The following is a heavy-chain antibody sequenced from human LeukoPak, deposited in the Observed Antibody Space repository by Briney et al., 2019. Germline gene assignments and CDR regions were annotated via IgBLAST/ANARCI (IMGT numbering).Heavy chain of an antibody. D-gene: IGHD3-10*01. Sequence: GGSLRLSCAASGFTFSNYGMHWVRQAPDKGLEWVAVISYDGSRKYYADSVKGRFTISRDNSKNTLYLQMNSLRAEDTAVYYCAGSYYNVFDYWGQGTLVTVSS. V-gene: IGHV3-30*03. CDR1: GFTFSNYG. CDR2: ISYDGSRK. J-gene: IGHJ4*02. CDR3: AGSYYNVFDY.